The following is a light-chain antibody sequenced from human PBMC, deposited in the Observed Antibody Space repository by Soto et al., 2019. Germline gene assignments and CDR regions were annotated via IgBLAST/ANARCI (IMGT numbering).Light chain of an antibody. CDR2: DAS. J-gene: IGKJ4*01. CDR3: QQRSTPLT. V-gene: IGKV3-11*01. CDR1: QSVSSY. Sequence: EIVSTQSPATLSLSPGERATLSCRASQSVSSYLAWYQQKPGQAPRLLIYDASSRATGIPARFSGSGSGTDFTLTISSLEPEDFAVYYCQQRSTPLTFGGGTKVEIK.